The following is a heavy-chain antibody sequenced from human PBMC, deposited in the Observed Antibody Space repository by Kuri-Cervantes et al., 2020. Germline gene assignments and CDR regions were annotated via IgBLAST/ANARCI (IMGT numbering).Heavy chain of an antibody. Sequence: SETLSLTCTVSGGSVDSGTYYWSWIRQPPGRGLEWIGCVYYTGSTNYNPSLKSRVTISVDTSKNQFSLKLSSVTAADTAVYYCARVARYSSSWPEYFQHWGQGTLVTVSS. CDR2: VYYTGST. CDR3: ARVARYSSSWPEYFQH. J-gene: IGHJ1*01. CDR1: GGSVDSGTYY. V-gene: IGHV4-61*01. D-gene: IGHD6-13*01.